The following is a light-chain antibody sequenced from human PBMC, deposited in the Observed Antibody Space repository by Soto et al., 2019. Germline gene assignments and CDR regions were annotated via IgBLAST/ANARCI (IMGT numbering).Light chain of an antibody. CDR1: QDIRVD. CDR3: LQDYDFPYT. Sequence: GDRVIITCRASQDIRVDEGWLQQRPRHAPNLLIYAASTLHTGVPSTFTGSGSGTDFTLTINDLQPEDVATYFCLQDYDFPYTFGQGTKLEI. V-gene: IGKV1-6*01. J-gene: IGKJ2*01. CDR2: AAS.